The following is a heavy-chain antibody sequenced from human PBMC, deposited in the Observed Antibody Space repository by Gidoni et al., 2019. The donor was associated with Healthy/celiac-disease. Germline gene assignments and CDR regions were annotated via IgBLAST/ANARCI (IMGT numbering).Heavy chain of an antibody. D-gene: IGHD2-2*01. Sequence: QVLLVQSGSELKKPGASVKLSCEASGYTFTNYAMNWVRQAPGQGLEWMGWINTNTGNPTYAQGFTGRFVFSLDTSVSTAYLQISSLKAEDTAVYYCAREEFACSSPRCYSWFDPWGQGTLVTVSS. CDR2: INTNTGNP. CDR1: GYTFTNYA. CDR3: AREEFACSSPRCYSWFDP. J-gene: IGHJ5*02. V-gene: IGHV7-4-1*02.